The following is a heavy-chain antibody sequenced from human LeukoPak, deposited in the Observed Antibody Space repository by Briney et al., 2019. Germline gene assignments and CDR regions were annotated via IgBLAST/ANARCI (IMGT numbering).Heavy chain of an antibody. J-gene: IGHJ4*02. CDR1: GFTFSDYY. CDR3: ARAVVCSSTSCYGYFDY. D-gene: IGHD2-2*01. V-gene: IGHV3-11*05. Sequence: PGGSLRLSCAASGFTFSDYYMSWIRQAPGKGLEWVSYISSSSRYTNYADSVKDRFTISRDNAKNSLYLQMNSLRAEDTAVYYCARAVVCSSTSCYGYFDYWGQGTLVTVPS. CDR2: ISSSSRYT.